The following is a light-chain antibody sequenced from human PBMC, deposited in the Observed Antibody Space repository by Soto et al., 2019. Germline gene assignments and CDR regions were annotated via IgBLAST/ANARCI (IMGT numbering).Light chain of an antibody. V-gene: IGKV3-20*01. CDR2: GAS. Sequence: EIVLTQSPGTLSLSLGESATLSCRASQSVSSNYLAWYQQKPGQAPRLLMYGASRRATGIPDRFSGSGSGPDFTLTISRLESEDFAVYYCQQYGSLPPWTFGQGTKVEIK. J-gene: IGKJ1*01. CDR3: QQYGSLPPWT. CDR1: QSVSSNY.